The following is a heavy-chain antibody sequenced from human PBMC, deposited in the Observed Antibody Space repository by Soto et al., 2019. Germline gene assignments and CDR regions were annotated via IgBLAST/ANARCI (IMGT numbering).Heavy chain of an antibody. CDR3: AREGGGTYDSSERYYYYGMDV. V-gene: IGHV4-30-4*01. J-gene: IGHJ6*02. Sequence: SETLSLTCTVSGGSISSGDYYWSWIRQPPGKGLEWIGYIYYSGSTYYNPSLKSRVTISVDTSKNQFSLKLSSVTAADTAVYYCAREGGGTYDSSERYYYYGMDVWGQGTTVTVSS. CDR1: GGSISSGDYY. CDR2: IYYSGST. D-gene: IGHD3-22*01.